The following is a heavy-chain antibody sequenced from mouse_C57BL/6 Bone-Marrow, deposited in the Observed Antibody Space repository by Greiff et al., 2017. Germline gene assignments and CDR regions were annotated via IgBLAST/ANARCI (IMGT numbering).Heavy chain of an antibody. D-gene: IGHD1-1*01. Sequence: EVKLMESGAELVRPGASVKLSCTASGFNIKDDYMHWVKQRPEQGLEWIGWIDPENGDTEYASKFQGKATITADTSANTAYLHLSSLTSEDTAVYYCTTVVHYWGQGTTLTVSS. J-gene: IGHJ2*01. CDR3: TTVVHY. CDR1: GFNIKDDY. V-gene: IGHV14-4*01. CDR2: IDPENGDT.